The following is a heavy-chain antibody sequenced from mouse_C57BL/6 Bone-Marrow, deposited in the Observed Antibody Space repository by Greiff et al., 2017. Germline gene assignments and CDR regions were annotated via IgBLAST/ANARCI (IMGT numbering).Heavy chain of an antibody. V-gene: IGHV1-74*01. Sequence: VQLKQPGAELVKPGASVKVSCKASGYTFTSYWMHWVKQRPGQGLEWIGRIHPSDTDTNYNQKFKGKATLTVDKSSSTAYRQLSSLTSEDSAVYYCAMTYYGNYVGFAYWGQGTLVTVSA. D-gene: IGHD2-10*01. CDR2: IHPSDTDT. CDR3: AMTYYGNYVGFAY. J-gene: IGHJ3*01. CDR1: GYTFTSYW.